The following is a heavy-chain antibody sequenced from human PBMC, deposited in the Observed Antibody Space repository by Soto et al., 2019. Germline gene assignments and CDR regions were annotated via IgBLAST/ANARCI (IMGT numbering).Heavy chain of an antibody. CDR2: INPSGGST. D-gene: IGHD4-17*01. CDR1: GYTYTSYY. J-gene: IGHJ4*02. V-gene: IGHV1-46*03. Sequence: QVQLVQSGAEVKKPGASVKVSCKASGYTYTSYYMHWVRQAPGQGLEWMGIINPSGGSTSYAQKFQGRVTMTRDTSTSTVYMELSSLRSEDTAVYYCARVPTVTTFVPFFDYWGQGTLVTVSS. CDR3: ARVPTVTTFVPFFDY.